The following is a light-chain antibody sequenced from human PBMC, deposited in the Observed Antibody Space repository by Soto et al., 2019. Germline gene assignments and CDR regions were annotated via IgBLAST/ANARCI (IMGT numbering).Light chain of an antibody. CDR2: EVT. CDR3: SSYTSSSTRV. CDR1: NSDVGGYNY. Sequence: QPVLTQPASVSGSPGQSITISCTGTNSDVGGYNYVSWYQQHPGKAPKLMIYEVTNRPSGVSNRFSGSKSGNTASLTIAGLQAEDEADYYCSSYTSSSTRVFGTGTKLTVL. V-gene: IGLV2-14*01. J-gene: IGLJ1*01.